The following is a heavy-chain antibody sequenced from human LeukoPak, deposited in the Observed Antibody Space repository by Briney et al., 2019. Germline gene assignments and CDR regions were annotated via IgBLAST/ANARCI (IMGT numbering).Heavy chain of an antibody. J-gene: IGHJ6*03. CDR3: AREKYCSGGSCSARYYYYYYYMDV. V-gene: IGHV1-2*02. CDR1: GYTFTGYY. CDR2: INPNNGDT. D-gene: IGHD2-15*01. Sequence: ASVKVSCKASGYTFTGYYMHWVRQAPGQGLEWMGWINPNNGDTNYAQKFQGRVTMTRDTSISTAYMELSRLRSDDTAVYYCAREKYCSGGSCSARYYYYYYYMDVWGKGTTVTVSS.